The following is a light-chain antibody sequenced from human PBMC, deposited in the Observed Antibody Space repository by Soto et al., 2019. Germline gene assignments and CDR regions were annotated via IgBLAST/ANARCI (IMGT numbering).Light chain of an antibody. V-gene: IGLV2-14*01. J-gene: IGLJ2*01. Sequence: QSALTQPASVSGSPGQWITISCTGTSSDVGGYDYVSWYQQHPGKAPKLMIYNVRNRPAGVSNRFSGSKAGNTASLTNSGLQSEDEAASDCISYPSSRTVVFGGGTKLTVL. CDR3: ISYPSSRTVV. CDR1: SSDVGGYDY. CDR2: NVR.